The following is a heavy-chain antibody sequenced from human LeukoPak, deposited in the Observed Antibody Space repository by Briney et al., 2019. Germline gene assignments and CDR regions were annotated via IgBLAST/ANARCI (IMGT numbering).Heavy chain of an antibody. CDR3: ARSPYYDSSGYYVKSRNFDY. Sequence: SETLSLTCTVSGGSISSYYWSWIRQPPGKGLEWIGSIYYSGSTYYNPSLKSRVTISVDTSKNQFSLKLSSVTAADTAVYYCARSPYYDSSGYYVKSRNFDYWGQGTLVTVSS. J-gene: IGHJ4*02. CDR1: GGSISSYY. CDR2: IYYSGST. V-gene: IGHV4-59*12. D-gene: IGHD3-22*01.